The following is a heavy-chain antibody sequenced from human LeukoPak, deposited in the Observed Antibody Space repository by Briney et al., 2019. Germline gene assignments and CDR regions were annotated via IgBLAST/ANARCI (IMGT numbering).Heavy chain of an antibody. CDR2: ISAYNGNT. J-gene: IGHJ3*02. V-gene: IGHV1-18*01. CDR1: GYTFTSYG. CDR3: ARCRLVVIAIGAFDI. D-gene: IGHD2-21*01. Sequence: ASVKVSCKASGYTFTSYGISWVRQAPGQGLEWMGWISAYNGNTNYAQKFQGRVTITTDESTSTAYMELSSLRSEDTAVYYCARCRLVVIAIGAFDIWGQGTMVTVSS.